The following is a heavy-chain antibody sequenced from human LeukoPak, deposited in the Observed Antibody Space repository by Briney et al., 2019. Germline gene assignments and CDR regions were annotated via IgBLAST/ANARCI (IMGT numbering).Heavy chain of an antibody. CDR2: MNPNSGNT. D-gene: IGHD3-3*01. J-gene: IGHJ4*02. Sequence: ASVKASCKASGYTFTSYDINWVRQATGQGLEWMGWMNPNSGNTGYAQKFQGRVTMTRNTSISTAYMELSSLRSEDTAVYYCARGQKRSTYYDFWSGYYPPLYFDYWGQGTLVTVSS. CDR3: ARGQKRSTYYDFWSGYYPPLYFDY. CDR1: GYTFTSYD. V-gene: IGHV1-8*01.